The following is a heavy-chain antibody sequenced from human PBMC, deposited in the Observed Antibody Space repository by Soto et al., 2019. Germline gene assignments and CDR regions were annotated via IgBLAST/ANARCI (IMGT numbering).Heavy chain of an antibody. D-gene: IGHD3-10*01. V-gene: IGHV3-53*01. CDR2: IYSGGST. CDR3: ARDFSGYYYGMDV. J-gene: IGHJ6*02. CDR1: GFTVSSNH. Sequence: GGSLRLSCAASGFTVSSNHMSWVRQAPGKGLEWVSVIYSGGSTYYADSVKGRFTISRDNSKNTLYLQMNSLRAEDTAVYYCARDFSGYYYGMDVWGQGTTVTVSS.